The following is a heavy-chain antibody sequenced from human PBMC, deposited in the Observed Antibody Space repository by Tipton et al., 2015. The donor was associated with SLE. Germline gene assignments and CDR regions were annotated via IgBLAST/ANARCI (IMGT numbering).Heavy chain of an antibody. D-gene: IGHD5-24*01. CDR1: GGSISSSNW. V-gene: IGHV4-4*02. CDR2: IYYSGST. Sequence: TLSLTCAVSGGSISSSNWWSWVRQPPGKGLEWIGYIYYSGSTYYNPSLKSRVTISVDTSKNQFSLKLSSVTAADTAVYYCARDGTLVEMATIPAFDIWGQGTMVTVSS. J-gene: IGHJ3*02. CDR3: ARDGTLVEMATIPAFDI.